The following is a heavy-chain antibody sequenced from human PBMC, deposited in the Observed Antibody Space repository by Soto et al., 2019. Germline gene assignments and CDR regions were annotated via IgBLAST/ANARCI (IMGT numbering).Heavy chain of an antibody. CDR2: IWYDGSNK. CDR1: GFTFSSYG. CDR3: AREGASIGRQTYFYDYVMDG. V-gene: IGHV3-33*01. D-gene: IGHD3-10*01. J-gene: IGHJ6*02. Sequence: GGSLRLSCAASGFTFSSYGMHWVRQAPGKGLEWVAVIWYDGSNKYYADSVKGRFTISRDNSKNTLYLQMNSLRAEDTAVYYCAREGASIGRQTYFYDYVMDGWGQGTTGTVSS.